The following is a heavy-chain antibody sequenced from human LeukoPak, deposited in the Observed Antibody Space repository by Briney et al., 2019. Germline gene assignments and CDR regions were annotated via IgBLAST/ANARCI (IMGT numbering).Heavy chain of an antibody. J-gene: IGHJ4*02. CDR3: ARAVILTPFDY. CDR1: RGSVSSGTYY. D-gene: IGHD3-9*01. CDR2: ISSSGST. Sequence: SETLSLTCTVSRGSVSSGTYYWSWIRQHPGKGLEGIGYISSSGSTHYKSSLKSRVIISADTSTNQFSLRLSSMTAADTAFYCGARAVILTPFDYWGQGILVTVSS. V-gene: IGHV4-31*03.